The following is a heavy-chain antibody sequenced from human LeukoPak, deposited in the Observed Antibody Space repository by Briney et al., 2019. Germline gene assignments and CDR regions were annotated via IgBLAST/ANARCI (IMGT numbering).Heavy chain of an antibody. Sequence: PSETLSLTCTVSGGSIRSYYWSWIRQPPGKGLEWIGYIHYSGTTNYNPSLKSRVIISIDTSNNQFSLKLSSVTAADTAVYYCARGDYMDVWGKGTTVTVSS. CDR3: ARGDYMDV. D-gene: IGHD3-10*01. CDR1: GGSIRSYY. CDR2: IHYSGTT. J-gene: IGHJ6*03. V-gene: IGHV4-59*08.